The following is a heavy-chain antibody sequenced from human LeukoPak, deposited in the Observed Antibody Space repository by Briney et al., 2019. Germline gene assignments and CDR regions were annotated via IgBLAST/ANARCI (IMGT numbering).Heavy chain of an antibody. J-gene: IGHJ4*02. CDR2: MNPNSGNT. V-gene: IGHV1-8*03. Sequence: ASVKVSCKASGYTFTSYDINWVRQATGQGLEWMGWMNPNSGNTGYAQKFQGRVTITRNTSISTAYMELSSLRSEDTAVYYCARGRAIFGVVIQFDYWGQGTLVPVSS. CDR3: ARGRAIFGVVIQFDY. D-gene: IGHD3-3*01. CDR1: GYTFTSYD.